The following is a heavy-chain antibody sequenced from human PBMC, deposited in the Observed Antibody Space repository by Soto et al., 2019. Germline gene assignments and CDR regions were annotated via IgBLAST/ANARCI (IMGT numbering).Heavy chain of an antibody. D-gene: IGHD1-1*01. V-gene: IGHV1-8*01. CDR3: ARGPTWAGNVDY. J-gene: IGHJ4*02. Sequence: QVQLVQSGAEVKKPGASVKVSCKASGYTFTSYDINWVRQATGQGLEWMGWMNPNSGNTGYAQKFQGRVTMTRNTXXXXAXXXXSXLRSXDXAVXYCARGPTWAGNVDYWGQGTLVTVSS. CDR1: GYTFTSYD. CDR2: MNPNSGNT.